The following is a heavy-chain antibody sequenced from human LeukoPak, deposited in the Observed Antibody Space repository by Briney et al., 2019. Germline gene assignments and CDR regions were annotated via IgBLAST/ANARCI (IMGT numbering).Heavy chain of an antibody. CDR2: MNPNSGNT. CDR1: GYTFTSYD. CDR3: AREGSGDDGSGSPYYYYYMDV. J-gene: IGHJ6*03. D-gene: IGHD3-10*01. V-gene: IGHV1-8*01. Sequence: ASVKVSCKASGYTFTSYDINWVRQATGQGLEWMGWMNPNSGNTGYAQKFQGRVTMTRNTSISTAYMELSRLRSDDTAVYYCAREGSGDDGSGSPYYYYYMDVWGKGTTVTISS.